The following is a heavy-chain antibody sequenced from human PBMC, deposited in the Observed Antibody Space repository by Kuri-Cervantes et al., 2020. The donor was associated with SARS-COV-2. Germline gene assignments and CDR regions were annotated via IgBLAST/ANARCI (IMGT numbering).Heavy chain of an antibody. CDR1: GGPVRTGTYY. J-gene: IGHJ6*02. CDR2: VHYSGRT. CDR3: ARDRGGMDV. D-gene: IGHD3-10*01. V-gene: IGHV4-61*01. Sequence: SETLSLTCTVSGGPVRTGTYYWSWIRQPPGKGLEWIGYVHYSGRTNYNPSLKSRVTISVDTSKNQFSLKLSSVTAADTAVYYCARDRGGMDVWGQGTTVTVSS.